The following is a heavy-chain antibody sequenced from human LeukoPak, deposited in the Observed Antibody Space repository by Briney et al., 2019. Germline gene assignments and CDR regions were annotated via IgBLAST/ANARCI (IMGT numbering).Heavy chain of an antibody. CDR1: GYTFTGYY. Sequence: VASVKVSCKASGYTFTGYYMHWVRQAPGQGPEWMGWINPNSGGTNYAQKFQGRVTMTRDTSISTAYMELSRLRSDDTAVYYCARGELTYYYDQKPPGFDYWGQGTLVTVSS. J-gene: IGHJ4*02. V-gene: IGHV1-2*02. CDR3: ARGELTYYYDQKPPGFDY. D-gene: IGHD3-22*01. CDR2: INPNSGGT.